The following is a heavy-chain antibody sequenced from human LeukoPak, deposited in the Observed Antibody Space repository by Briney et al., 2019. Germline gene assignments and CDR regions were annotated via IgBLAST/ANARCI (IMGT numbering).Heavy chain of an antibody. J-gene: IGHJ5*02. D-gene: IGHD3-10*01. CDR3: AKDLLKEGSYGSGIDWFDP. Sequence: PGGPLRLSCAASGFIFSNYGMHWVRQAPGKGLEWVSFIRYDGSHKHYADSVKGRFTISRENSKKTLYLQMNSLRPEDTAMYYCAKDLLKEGSYGSGIDWFDPWGQGAQVTVSS. V-gene: IGHV3-30*02. CDR2: IRYDGSHK. CDR1: GFIFSNYG.